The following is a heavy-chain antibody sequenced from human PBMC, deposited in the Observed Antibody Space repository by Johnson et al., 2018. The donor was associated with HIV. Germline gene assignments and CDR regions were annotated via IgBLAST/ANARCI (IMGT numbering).Heavy chain of an antibody. CDR2: ISWKSGNT. CDR3: VRGGQWGATDAFDV. CDR1: GFTFDEYV. J-gene: IGHJ3*01. Sequence: EVQLVESGGGWVQPGRSLRVSCAASGFTFDEYVIHWVRQAPGKGLEWVSGISWKSGNTGYADSVKGRFTISRDNAKNFVHLQMNSLRPEDTAVYYCVRGGQWGATDAFDVWGQGTMVTVSS. V-gene: IGHV3-9*01. D-gene: IGHD6-19*01.